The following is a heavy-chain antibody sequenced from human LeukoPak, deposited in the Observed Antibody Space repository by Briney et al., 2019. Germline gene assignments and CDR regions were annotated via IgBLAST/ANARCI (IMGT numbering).Heavy chain of an antibody. V-gene: IGHV1-2*02. D-gene: IGHD1-26*01. J-gene: IGHJ4*02. CDR3: AVLYRGSYSHDY. Sequence: ASVKVSCKASGYTFTGYYMHWVRQAPGQGLEWMGWINPNSGGTNYAQKFQGRVTMTRDTSISTAYMELSSLRSEDTAVYYCAVLYRGSYSHDYWGQGTLVTVSS. CDR2: INPNSGGT. CDR1: GYTFTGYY.